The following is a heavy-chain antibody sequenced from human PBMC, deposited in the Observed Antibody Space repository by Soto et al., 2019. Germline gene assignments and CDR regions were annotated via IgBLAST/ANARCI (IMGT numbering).Heavy chain of an antibody. CDR3: AKEVLSPIAVAGTIQGYYYYYGMDV. J-gene: IGHJ6*02. D-gene: IGHD6-19*01. Sequence: QVPLVESGGGVVQPGRSLRLSCAASGFTFSSYGMHWVRQAPGKGLEWVAVISYDGSNKYYADSVKGRFTISRDNSKNTLYLQMNSLRAEDTAVYYCAKEVLSPIAVAGTIQGYYYYYGMDVWGQGTTVTVSS. V-gene: IGHV3-30*18. CDR2: ISYDGSNK. CDR1: GFTFSSYG.